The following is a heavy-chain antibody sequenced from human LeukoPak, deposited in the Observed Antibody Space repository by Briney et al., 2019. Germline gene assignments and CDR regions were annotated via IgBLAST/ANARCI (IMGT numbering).Heavy chain of an antibody. CDR3: VGNIAGRFRPFDF. V-gene: IGHV4-39*01. D-gene: IGHD6-13*01. Sequence: PSETLSLTCTVSGGSVSSSTHYWGWVRQSPGRGLEWIGSIFYSGSTYYTPSLKSRVSISVATSRNQFSLRLASVTAADTAVYYCVGNIAGRFRPFDFWGQGTLVTVSS. CDR1: GGSVSSSTHY. J-gene: IGHJ4*02. CDR2: IFYSGST.